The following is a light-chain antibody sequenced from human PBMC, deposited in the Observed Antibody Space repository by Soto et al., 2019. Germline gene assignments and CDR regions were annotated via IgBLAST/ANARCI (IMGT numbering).Light chain of an antibody. J-gene: IGKJ3*01. Sequence: EIVLTQSPGTLSLSPGERATLSCRASQTISSSFLAWYQQKPGQAPRLLIYRASRRAPGIPDRFSASGSWTDFTLTISMLEPEDFAVYYCHQFGSSPLDTFGPGTKVEIK. V-gene: IGKV3-20*01. CDR1: QTISSSF. CDR3: HQFGSSPLDT. CDR2: RAS.